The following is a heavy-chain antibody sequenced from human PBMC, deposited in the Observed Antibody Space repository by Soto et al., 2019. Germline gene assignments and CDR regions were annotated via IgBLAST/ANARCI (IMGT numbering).Heavy chain of an antibody. CDR2: ISAYNGNT. CDR1: GYTFTSYG. CDR3: ARDRGMDDYSNKRFDY. Sequence: ASVKVSCKASGYTFTSYGISWVRQAPGQGLEWMGWISAYNGNTNYAQKLQGRVTMTTDTSTSTAYMGLRSLRSDDTAVYYCARDRGMDDYSNKRFDYWGQGTLVTVSS. V-gene: IGHV1-18*01. J-gene: IGHJ4*02. D-gene: IGHD4-4*01.